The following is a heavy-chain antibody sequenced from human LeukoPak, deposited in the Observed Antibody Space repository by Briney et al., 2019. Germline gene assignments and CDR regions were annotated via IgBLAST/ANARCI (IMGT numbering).Heavy chain of an antibody. CDR2: IYHSGST. CDR1: GYSISSGYY. J-gene: IGHJ4*02. V-gene: IGHV4-38-2*02. D-gene: IGHD6-19*01. Sequence: SETLSLTCTVSGYSISSGYYWGWIRQPPGKGLEWIGSIYHSGSTYYNPSLKSRVTISVDTSKNQFSLKLSSVTAADTAVYYCARGRYSSGWYGIGYYWGQGTLVTVSS. CDR3: ARGRYSSGWYGIGYY.